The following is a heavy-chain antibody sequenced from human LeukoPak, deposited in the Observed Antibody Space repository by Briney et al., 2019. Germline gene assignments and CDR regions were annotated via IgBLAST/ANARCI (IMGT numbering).Heavy chain of an antibody. J-gene: IGHJ4*02. V-gene: IGHV3-23*01. CDR2: ISTSGGSS. CDR1: GFTVTSYG. Sequence: GGSLRLSCAASGFTVTSYGMSWVRQAPGKGLEWVSGISTSGGSSSYADSVKGRFTISRDNPRNTLYMQMNSLRAEDTALYYCAIMHPYYDGSGYWVQWGQGTLVTVSS. D-gene: IGHD3-22*01. CDR3: AIMHPYYDGSGYWVQ.